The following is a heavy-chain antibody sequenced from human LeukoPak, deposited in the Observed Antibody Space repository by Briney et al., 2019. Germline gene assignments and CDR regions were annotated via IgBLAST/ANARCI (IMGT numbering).Heavy chain of an antibody. CDR2: ISAYNGNT. J-gene: IGHJ4*02. Sequence: ASVKVSCKASGYTFTSYGISWVRQAPGQGLEWMGWISAYNGNTNYAQKLQGRVTMTRNTSISTAYMELSSLRSEDTAVYYCAREGTYYYDSSGYYYFDYWGQGTLVTVSS. CDR3: AREGTYYYDSSGYYYFDY. CDR1: GYTFTSYG. V-gene: IGHV1-18*01. D-gene: IGHD3-22*01.